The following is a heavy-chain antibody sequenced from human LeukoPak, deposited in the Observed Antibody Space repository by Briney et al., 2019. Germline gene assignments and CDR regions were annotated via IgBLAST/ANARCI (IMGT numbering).Heavy chain of an antibody. D-gene: IGHD2-21*02. J-gene: IGHJ4*02. CDR3: VRPIFRLYCGGDCYDY. CDR1: GSTFTNYW. Sequence: GESLQISCQGSGSTFTNYWIGWVRQLPGKGLEWMGIIYPGDSDTRYSPSFRGQVTISADKSISTAYLQWSSLKASDTAMYYCVRPIFRLYCGGDCYDYWGQGTLVTVSS. CDR2: IYPGDSDT. V-gene: IGHV5-51*01.